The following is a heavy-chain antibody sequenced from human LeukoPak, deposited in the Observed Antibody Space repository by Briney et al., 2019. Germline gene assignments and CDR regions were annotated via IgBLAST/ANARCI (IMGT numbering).Heavy chain of an antibody. J-gene: IGHJ4*02. Sequence: SETLSLTCTVSGGSISSYYWSWIRQPPGKGLEWIGYIYYSGGTNYNPSLKSRVTISVDTSKNQFSLKLSSVTAADTAVYYCARYVVVTAYFDYWGQGTLVTVSS. D-gene: IGHD2-21*02. V-gene: IGHV4-59*01. CDR3: ARYVVVTAYFDY. CDR1: GGSISSYY. CDR2: IYYSGGT.